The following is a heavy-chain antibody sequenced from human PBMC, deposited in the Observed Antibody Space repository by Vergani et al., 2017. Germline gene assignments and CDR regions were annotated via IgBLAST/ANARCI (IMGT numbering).Heavy chain of an antibody. J-gene: IGHJ2*01. V-gene: IGHV3-30*18. D-gene: IGHD2-2*01. Sequence: QVQLVESGGGVVQPGRSLRLSCAVSGFTFSSYGMHWVRQAPGKGLEWVAVISYDGSNKYYADSVKGRFTISRDNSKNPLYLQMSSLRAAETAVYYCAKVAGGIVVVPAADNWYFDLWGRGTLVTVSS. CDR2: ISYDGSNK. CDR1: GFTFSSYG. CDR3: AKVAGGIVVVPAADNWYFDL.